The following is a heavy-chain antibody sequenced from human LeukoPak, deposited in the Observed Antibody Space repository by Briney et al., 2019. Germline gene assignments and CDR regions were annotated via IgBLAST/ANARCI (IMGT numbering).Heavy chain of an antibody. CDR1: GFTIGSYS. Sequence: GSLRLSCVASGFTIGSYSMNWVRHPARKGREGVSSVISGSSIMSYADCVEGRFSISRDNDKNSLFLRMDSLSDDHTAVYYCARDGGSHGAYPPRWGQGAVVTVS. CDR2: VISGSSIM. D-gene: IGHD4-17*01. J-gene: IGHJ4*02. CDR3: ARDGGSHGAYPPR. V-gene: IGHV3-48*02.